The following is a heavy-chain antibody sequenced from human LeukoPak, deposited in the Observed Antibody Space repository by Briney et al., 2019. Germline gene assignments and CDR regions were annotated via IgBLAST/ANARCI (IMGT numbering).Heavy chain of an antibody. CDR2: INPNTGGT. J-gene: IGHJ4*02. CDR3: ARAPDYDYVWGTYRLGY. Sequence: GASVKVSCKASGYTFTGYSIHWVRQAPGQGLEWMGWINPNTGGTNYAQKFQGRVTMTRDTSISTVYMELSSLRFDDTAVFYRARAPDYDYVWGTYRLGYWGQGTLVTVSS. V-gene: IGHV1-2*02. D-gene: IGHD3-16*02. CDR1: GYTFTGYS.